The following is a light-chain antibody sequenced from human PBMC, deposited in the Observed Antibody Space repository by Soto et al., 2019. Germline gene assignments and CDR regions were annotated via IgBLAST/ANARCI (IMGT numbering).Light chain of an antibody. J-gene: IGKJ1*01. V-gene: IGKV1-5*03. CDR2: RAS. CDR3: QQYSGDPWT. CDR1: QSVNTW. Sequence: DVQMTQSPSTLSASVGDRVTITCRASQSVNTWLAWFQQKPGKAPKVLIYRASNLETGVPSRFSGSGSGTXXXXXXXXLXPDDFATYYCQQYSGDPWTFGQGTKVEIK.